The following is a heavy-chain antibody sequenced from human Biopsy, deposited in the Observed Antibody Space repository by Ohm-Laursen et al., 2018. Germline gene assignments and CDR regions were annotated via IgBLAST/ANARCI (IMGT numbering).Heavy chain of an antibody. Sequence: SLRLSCAASGFTFSGYGMHWVRQAPGKGLEWVAVIWYDGTDKFYADSVKGRFTISRDNSKNTLYLHMNSLRAADTAVYYCARDRYYGSENYFSHYNMDVWGQGTAVTVS. CDR2: IWYDGTDK. CDR3: ARDRYYGSENYFSHYNMDV. CDR1: GFTFSGYG. J-gene: IGHJ6*03. V-gene: IGHV3-33*08. D-gene: IGHD3-10*01.